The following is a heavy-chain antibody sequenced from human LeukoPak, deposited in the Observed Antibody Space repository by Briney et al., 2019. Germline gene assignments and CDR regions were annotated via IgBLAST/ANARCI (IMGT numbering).Heavy chain of an antibody. D-gene: IGHD2-15*01. CDR3: AKDITTVAYCSSDSCYPDY. CDR2: ISGSGGIT. CDR1: GFTFSSYA. Sequence: PGGSLRLSCAASGFTFSSYAMSWVRQAPGKGLEWVSAISGSGGITYYADSVKGLFTISRDNSKNTLYLQMNSLRAEDTAVYYCAKDITTVAYCSSDSCYPDYWGQGTLVTVSS. V-gene: IGHV3-23*01. J-gene: IGHJ4*02.